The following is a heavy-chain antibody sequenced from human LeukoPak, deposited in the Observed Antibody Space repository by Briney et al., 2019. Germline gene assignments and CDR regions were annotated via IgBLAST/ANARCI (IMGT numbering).Heavy chain of an antibody. V-gene: IGHV1-8*01. CDR1: GYTFTSYD. CDR3: AREIVKGLLWFGELLP. D-gene: IGHD3-10*01. J-gene: IGHJ4*02. Sequence: GASVKVSCKASGYTFTSYDINWVRQATGQGLEWMGWMNPNSGNTGYAQKFQGRVTMTRDTSISTAYMELSRLRSDDTAVYYCAREIVKGLLWFGELLPWGQGTLVTVSS. CDR2: MNPNSGNT.